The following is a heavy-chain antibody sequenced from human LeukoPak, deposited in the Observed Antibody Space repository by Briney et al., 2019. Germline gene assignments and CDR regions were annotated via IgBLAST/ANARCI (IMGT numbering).Heavy chain of an antibody. V-gene: IGHV4-34*01. CDR1: GFTFSNAW. Sequence: PGGSLRLSCATSGFTFSNAWMTWVRQPPGKGLEWIGEINHSGSTNYNPSLKSRVTISVDTPKNQFSLKLSSVTAADTAVYYCARGRTTVTTWGQGTLVTVSS. D-gene: IGHD4-17*01. J-gene: IGHJ5*02. CDR2: INHSGST. CDR3: ARGRTTVTT.